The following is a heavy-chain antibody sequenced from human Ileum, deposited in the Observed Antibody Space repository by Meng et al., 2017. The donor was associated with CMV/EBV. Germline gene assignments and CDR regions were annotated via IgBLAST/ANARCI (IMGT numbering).Heavy chain of an antibody. CDR3: ARGGGAADY. J-gene: IGHJ4*02. CDR1: GCTFTGYY. CDR2: INPNTGTT. V-gene: IGHV1-2*02. D-gene: IGHD1-26*01. Sequence: VHLVRSGAELKKPGASVKVSCKASGCTFTGYYLHWVRQAPGQGLEWMAWINPNTGTTDYAQKFRGRVTMTRDTSISTAYMELSSLKSDDTAVYYCARGGGAADYWGQGTLVTVSS.